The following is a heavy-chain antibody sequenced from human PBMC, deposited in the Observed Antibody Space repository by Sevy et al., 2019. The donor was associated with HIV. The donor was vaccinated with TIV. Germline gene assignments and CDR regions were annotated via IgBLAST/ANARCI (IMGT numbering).Heavy chain of an antibody. CDR3: ATTASASNYFDF. D-gene: IGHD6-6*01. V-gene: IGHV4-59*01. J-gene: IGHJ4*02. Sequence: SETLSLTCTVSGGSISSYFWNWIRQPPGKGLEWIGYIYYSGSTYYNPSLKSRVTISVDTSKNQLSLKLISVTAADSAVYYCATTASASNYFDFWGQGTLVTVSS. CDR1: GGSISSYF. CDR2: IYYSGST.